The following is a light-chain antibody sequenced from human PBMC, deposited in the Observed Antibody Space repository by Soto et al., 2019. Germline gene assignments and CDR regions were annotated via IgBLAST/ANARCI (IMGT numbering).Light chain of an antibody. CDR1: QSVSSSY. CDR2: GAS. J-gene: IGKJ1*01. CDR3: HQYASSSRT. V-gene: IGKV3-20*01. Sequence: EIVLTQSPGTLSLSPGERATLSCRASQSVSSSYLAWYQQKPGQAPRLLIYGASTRATGIPDRFSGSGSGRAVSPTISRLEHDEVAAFYCHQYASSSRTFGHGTKVEIK.